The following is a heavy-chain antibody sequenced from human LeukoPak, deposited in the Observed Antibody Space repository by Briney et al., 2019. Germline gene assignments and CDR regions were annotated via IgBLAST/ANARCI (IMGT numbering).Heavy chain of an antibody. CDR3: ARAQYYDSSGYGSVGVSTLDY. J-gene: IGHJ4*02. CDR1: GFTFSSYS. V-gene: IGHV3-21*01. CDR2: ISSSSSYI. D-gene: IGHD3-22*01. Sequence: GGSLRLSCAASGFTFSSYSVNWVRQVPGKGLEWVSSISSSSSYIYYADSVKGRFTISRDNAKNSLYLQMNSLRAEDTAVYYCARAQYYDSSGYGSVGVSTLDYWGQGTLVTVSS.